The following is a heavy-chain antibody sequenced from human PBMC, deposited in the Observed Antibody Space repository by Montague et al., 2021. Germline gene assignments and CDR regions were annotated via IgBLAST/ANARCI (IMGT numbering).Heavy chain of an antibody. J-gene: IGHJ5*02. CDR1: SGSIFHAH. V-gene: IGHV4-59*08. D-gene: IGHD3-10*01. Sequence: SETLSLTCTVSSGSIFHAHWSWVRQPPGKGLEWLGSMFYGGATSNNSSLSSRVTMSIDTSTYQFSLTLSVVTAADTAVYFCAKQDYFVSGTSYKAFDPWGQGILVTVSS. CDR2: MFYGGAT. CDR3: AKQDYFVSGTSYKAFDP.